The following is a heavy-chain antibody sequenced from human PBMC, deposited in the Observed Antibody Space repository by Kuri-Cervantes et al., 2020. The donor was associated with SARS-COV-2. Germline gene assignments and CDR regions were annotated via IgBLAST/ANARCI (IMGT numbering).Heavy chain of an antibody. CDR3: ARVATVTTLFDY. CDR1: GGPISSYY. J-gene: IGHJ4*02. D-gene: IGHD4-17*01. CDR2: IHTSGST. V-gene: IGHV4-4*09. Sequence: SETLSLTCTVSGGPISSYYWSWIRQPPGKGLEWIGYIHTSGSTSYNPSLKSRVTISVDTSKNQFSLKLSSVTAADTAVYYCARVATVTTLFDYWGQGTLVTVSS.